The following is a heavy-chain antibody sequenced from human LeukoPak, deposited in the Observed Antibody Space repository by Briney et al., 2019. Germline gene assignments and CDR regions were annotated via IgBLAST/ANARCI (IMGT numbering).Heavy chain of an antibody. CDR1: GGSFSGYY. Sequence: PSETLSLTGAVYGGSFSGYYWSWIRQPPGKGLEWIGEINHSGSTNYNPSLKSRVTISVDTSKNQFSLKLSSVTAADTAVYYCARGVGSSWYFLWFDPWGQGTLVTVSS. J-gene: IGHJ5*02. V-gene: IGHV4-34*01. CDR3: ARGVGSSWYFLWFDP. D-gene: IGHD6-13*01. CDR2: INHSGST.